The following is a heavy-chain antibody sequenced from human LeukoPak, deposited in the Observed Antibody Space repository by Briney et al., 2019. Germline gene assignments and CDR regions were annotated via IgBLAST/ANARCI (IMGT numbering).Heavy chain of an antibody. D-gene: IGHD7-27*01. CDR1: RFTLGTYW. V-gene: IGHV3-7*03. Sequence: GGSLRLSCAASRFTLGTYWMTWVRQGPGKGLEWVANIKQDGSEKYYVDSVKGRFTVSRDNSKNTLFLQMNSLRAEDTAVYYCAKDGGLWVSAHWGDSWGRGTLVTVSS. CDR3: AKDGGLWVSAHWGDS. J-gene: IGHJ4*02. CDR2: IKQDGSEK.